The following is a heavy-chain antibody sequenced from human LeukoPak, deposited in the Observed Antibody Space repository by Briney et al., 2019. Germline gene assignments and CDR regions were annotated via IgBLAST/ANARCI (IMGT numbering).Heavy chain of an antibody. Sequence: GGSLRLSCAAPGFTFNNAWMTWVRQAPGKGLEWVGRIKSKTDGGTTDYAAPVKGRFTISRDDSKNTLYLHMNSLKTEDTAVYYCTTTPVVIIDYWGQGTLVTVSS. D-gene: IGHD3-22*01. V-gene: IGHV3-15*01. CDR1: GFTFNNAW. CDR3: TTTPVVIIDY. CDR2: IKSKTDGGTT. J-gene: IGHJ4*02.